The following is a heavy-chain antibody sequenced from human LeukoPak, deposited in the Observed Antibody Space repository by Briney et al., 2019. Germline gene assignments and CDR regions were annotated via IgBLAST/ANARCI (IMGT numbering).Heavy chain of an antibody. Sequence: TGGSLRLSCAASGFTFSSYEMNWVRQAPGKGLEWVSYISSSGSTIYYADSVKGRFTISRDNAKNSLYLQMNSLRAEDTAVYYCARTANYYDSSGYDAFDIWGQGTMVTVFS. V-gene: IGHV3-48*03. CDR3: ARTANYYDSSGYDAFDI. CDR1: GFTFSSYE. CDR2: ISSSGSTI. J-gene: IGHJ3*02. D-gene: IGHD3-22*01.